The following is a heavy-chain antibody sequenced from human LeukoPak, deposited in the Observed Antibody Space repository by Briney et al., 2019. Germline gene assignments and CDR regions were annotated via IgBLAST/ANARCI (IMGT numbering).Heavy chain of an antibody. CDR2: ISWNSGRI. Sequence: GGSLRLSCAASGFIFDDYAMHWVRQAPGKGLEWVSGISWNSGRIGYADSVKGRFTISRDNAKNSLYLQMNSLRAEDTALYYCAKAGRSMIVVASPFDIWGQGTMVTVSS. D-gene: IGHD3-22*01. J-gene: IGHJ3*02. CDR1: GFIFDDYA. CDR3: AKAGRSMIVVASPFDI. V-gene: IGHV3-9*01.